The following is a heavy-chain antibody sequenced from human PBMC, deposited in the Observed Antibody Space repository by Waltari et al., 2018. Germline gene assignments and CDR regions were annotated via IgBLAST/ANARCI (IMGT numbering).Heavy chain of an antibody. J-gene: IGHJ6*02. CDR2: IYYSGST. Sequence: QVQLQESGPGLVKPSETLSLTGTVSGGSISSYYWSWIRQPPGKGLEWIGYIYYSGSTNYNPSLKSRVTISVDTSKNQFSLKLSSVTAADTAVYYCARVLKQLVLSESSYGMDVWGQGTTVTVSS. CDR3: ARVLKQLVLSESSYGMDV. V-gene: IGHV4-59*01. D-gene: IGHD6-13*01. CDR1: GGSISSYY.